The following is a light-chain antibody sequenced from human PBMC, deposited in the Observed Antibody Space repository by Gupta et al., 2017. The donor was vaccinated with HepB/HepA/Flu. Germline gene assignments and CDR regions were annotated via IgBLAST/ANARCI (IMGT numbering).Light chain of an antibody. V-gene: IGKV3-20*01. Sequence: ENVFTQFPGTLSLSQGERASLSCRASHSLSSNYLAWYQHKPGQAPRLLIYGASRRAPGIPERFSGSGSETDFSLTISRLEPEDSAVYFCQQYNTSPRTFGQGTXVEIK. CDR2: GAS. CDR3: QQYNTSPRT. J-gene: IGKJ1*01. CDR1: HSLSSNY.